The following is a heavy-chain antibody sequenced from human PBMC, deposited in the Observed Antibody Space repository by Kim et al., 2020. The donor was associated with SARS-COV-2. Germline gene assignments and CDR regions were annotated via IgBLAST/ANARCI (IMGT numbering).Heavy chain of an antibody. Sequence: ASVKVSCKTSGYTFTTYAMHWVRQAPGQRLEWMGWINAGNGNTKYSQNFQGRITITRDTSASTAYMELSSLRSEDTAVYYCARGAAAGNWPFDFWGQGTLVTVSS. V-gene: IGHV1-3*01. CDR1: GYTFTTYA. D-gene: IGHD6-13*01. CDR2: INAGNGNT. CDR3: ARGAAAGNWPFDF. J-gene: IGHJ4*02.